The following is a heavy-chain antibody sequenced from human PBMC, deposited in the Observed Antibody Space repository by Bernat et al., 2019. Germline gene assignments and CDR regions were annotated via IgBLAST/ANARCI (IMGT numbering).Heavy chain of an antibody. D-gene: IGHD3-10*01. V-gene: IGHV3-23*01. CDR1: GFTFSSYA. CDR2: ISGSGGST. J-gene: IGHJ6*02. CDR3: AKGRGSYYYGSGSFKYYYYYGMDV. Sequence: EVQLLESGGGLVQPGGSLRLSCAASGFTFSSYAMSWVRQAPGKGLEWVSAISGSGGSTYYASSVKGRFTISRENSKNTLYLQMNSLRAEDTAVYYCAKGRGSYYYGSGSFKYYYYYGMDVWGQGTTVTVSS.